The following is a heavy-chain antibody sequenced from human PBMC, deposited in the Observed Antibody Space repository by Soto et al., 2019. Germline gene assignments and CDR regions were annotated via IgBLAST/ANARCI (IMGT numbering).Heavy chain of an antibody. CDR3: AKDHLKTTVTTYFDY. D-gene: IGHD4-17*01. CDR2: ISYDGSNK. CDR1: GFTFSSYG. Sequence: LRLSCAASGFTFSSYGMHWVRQAPGKGLEWVAVISYDGSNKYYADSVKGRFTISRDNSKNTLYLQMNSLRAEDTAVYYCAKDHLKTTVTTYFDYWGQGTLVTVSS. J-gene: IGHJ4*02. V-gene: IGHV3-30*18.